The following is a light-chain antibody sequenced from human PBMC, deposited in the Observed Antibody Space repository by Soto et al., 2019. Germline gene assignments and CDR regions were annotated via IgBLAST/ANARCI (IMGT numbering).Light chain of an antibody. CDR3: SSYAGSRTLV. V-gene: IGLV2-14*01. Sequence: QSALTQPASVSGSPGQSVTISCTGTSSDVGGYDYVSWYQQHPGKAPKLMIYDVTNRPSGFSNRFSGSKSGNTASLTISGLQAEDEADYYCSSYAGSRTLVFGGGTKLTVL. J-gene: IGLJ2*01. CDR1: SSDVGGYDY. CDR2: DVT.